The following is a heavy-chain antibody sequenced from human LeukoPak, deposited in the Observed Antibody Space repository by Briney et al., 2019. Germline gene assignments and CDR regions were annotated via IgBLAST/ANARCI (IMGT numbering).Heavy chain of an antibody. Sequence: NAGGSLRLSCAASGFTFSDYYMSWIRQAPGKGLEWVSYISSSGSTIYYADSVKGRFTISRDNAKNSLYLQMNSLRAEDTAVYYCARDEVWYSSGCMDVWGQGTTVTVSS. CDR3: ARDEVWYSSGCMDV. V-gene: IGHV3-11*04. J-gene: IGHJ6*02. CDR2: ISSSGSTI. D-gene: IGHD6-19*01. CDR1: GFTFSDYY.